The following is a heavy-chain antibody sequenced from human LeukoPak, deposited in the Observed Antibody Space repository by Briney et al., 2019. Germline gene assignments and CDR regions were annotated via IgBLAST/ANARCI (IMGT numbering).Heavy chain of an antibody. Sequence: GGSLRLSCAASGFTFSSYGMHWVRQAPGKGLEWVAVISYGGSNKYYADSVKGRFTISRDNAKNSLYLQMNSLRAEDTAVYYCARDLSLYCSGGSCYSLNYWGQGTLVTVSS. J-gene: IGHJ4*02. CDR2: ISYGGSNK. CDR3: ARDLSLYCSGGSCYSLNY. V-gene: IGHV3-30*03. D-gene: IGHD2-15*01. CDR1: GFTFSSYG.